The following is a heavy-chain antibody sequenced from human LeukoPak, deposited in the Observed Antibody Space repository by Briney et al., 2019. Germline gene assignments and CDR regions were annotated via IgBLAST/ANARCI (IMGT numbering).Heavy chain of an antibody. Sequence: GGSLRLSCLTSGFTLSTNAMSWVRQAPGKGLEWISGISGSGASTYYADSVKGRFTISRDDSRNTLYLQMNSLRGDDTAVYYCANDYGVYWGQGTLVTVSS. V-gene: IGHV3-23*01. D-gene: IGHD4-17*01. J-gene: IGHJ4*02. CDR1: GFTLSTNA. CDR2: ISGSGAST. CDR3: ANDYGVY.